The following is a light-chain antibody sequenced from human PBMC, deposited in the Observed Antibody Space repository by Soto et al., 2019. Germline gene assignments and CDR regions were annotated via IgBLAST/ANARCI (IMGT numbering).Light chain of an antibody. CDR3: QHYNNWPPS. Sequence: EIVMTQSPATLSVSPGERATLSCRASQSVSSNLAWYQQKPGQAPRLIYGASTRATGIPARFSGRGSATEFTLTISSLQSEDFAVYYSQHYNNWPPSFGQGTRLEIK. J-gene: IGKJ5*01. CDR2: GAS. V-gene: IGKV3-15*01. CDR1: QSVSSN.